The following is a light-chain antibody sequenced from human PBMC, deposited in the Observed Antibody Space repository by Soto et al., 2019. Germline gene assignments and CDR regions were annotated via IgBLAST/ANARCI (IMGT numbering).Light chain of an antibody. CDR2: EVT. J-gene: IGLJ2*01. V-gene: IGLV2-14*01. Sequence: QSALTQPASVSGSPGQSITISCTGTSSDVGGYNYVSWYQQHPGKAPKLMIYEVTNRPSGVSHHFSGSKSGNTASLTISGLQAEDEADYYCSSYTRSSLVIFGGGTKLTVL. CDR1: SSDVGGYNY. CDR3: SSYTRSSLVI.